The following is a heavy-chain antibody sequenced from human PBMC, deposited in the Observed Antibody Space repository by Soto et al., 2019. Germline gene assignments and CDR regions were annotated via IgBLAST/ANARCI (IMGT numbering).Heavy chain of an antibody. D-gene: IGHD6-19*01. CDR1: GFTFSSYW. J-gene: IGHJ5*02. CDR3: ARMGIAVAGTIFFDP. V-gene: IGHV3-7*01. CDR2: IKQDGSEK. Sequence: GGSLRLSCAASGFTFSSYWMSWVRQAPGKGLEWVANIKQDGSEKYYVDSVKGRFTISRDNAKNSLYLQMNSLRAEDTAVYYCARMGIAVAGTIFFDPWGQGTLVTVSS.